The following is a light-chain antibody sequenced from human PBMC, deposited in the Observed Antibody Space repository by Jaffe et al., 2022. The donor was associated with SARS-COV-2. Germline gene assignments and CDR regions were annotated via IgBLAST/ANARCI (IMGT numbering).Light chain of an antibody. CDR3: GTWDSSLSAWV. V-gene: IGLV1-51*01. CDR2: ANN. J-gene: IGLJ3*02. CDR1: SSNIGNNY. Sequence: QSVLTQPPSVSAAPGQKVIISCSGSSSNIGNNYVSWYRQLPGTAPKLLIYANNRRPSGIPDRFSGSKSGTSATLGITGLQTGDEADYYCGTWDSSLSAWVFGGGTKLTVL.